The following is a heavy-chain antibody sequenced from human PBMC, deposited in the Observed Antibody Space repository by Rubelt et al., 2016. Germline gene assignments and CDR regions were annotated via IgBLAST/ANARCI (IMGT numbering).Heavy chain of an antibody. CDR3: AKEVGVWGADRYSGGN. Sequence: VQLVESGGGLVQPGGSLRLSCAASGFTFSDYAMHWVRQAPGKGLEWMAVISYDAINKYYADSVTGRFTVSRANSKNTLYRQMNSLRAEDTAVYYCAKEVGVWGADRYSGGNWGQGTLVTVSS. CDR2: ISYDAINK. D-gene: IGHD2-21*01. CDR1: GFTFSDYA. J-gene: IGHJ4*02. V-gene: IGHV3-30*04.